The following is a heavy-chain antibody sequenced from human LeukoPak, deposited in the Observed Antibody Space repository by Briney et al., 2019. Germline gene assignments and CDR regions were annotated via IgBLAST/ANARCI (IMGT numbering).Heavy chain of an antibody. J-gene: IGHJ4*02. CDR3: ARDLSGGYCTSTSCLGPFDS. Sequence: PSETLSLTCAVSGYSISSGYYWGWIRQPPGKGLEWIGNVYHSGSTYYNPSLKSRVTISVDTSKNQFSLKLSPVTAADTAVYYCARDLSGGYCTSTSCLGPFDSWGQGALVTVSS. V-gene: IGHV4-38-2*02. CDR1: GYSISSGYY. D-gene: IGHD2-2*01. CDR2: VYHSGST.